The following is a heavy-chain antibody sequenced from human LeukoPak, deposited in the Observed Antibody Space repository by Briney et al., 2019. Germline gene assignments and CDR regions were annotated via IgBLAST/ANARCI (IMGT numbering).Heavy chain of an antibody. CDR3: AREMAV. CDR2: ISFDGSKK. V-gene: IGHV3-30-3*01. Sequence: GGSLRLSCAASGFTFSYYAMHWVRQAPGKGLEWVAVISFDGSKKYYADSVKGRFTISRDNSRNTLYLQMNSLRPEDTAVYYCAREMAVWGQGALVTVSS. J-gene: IGHJ4*02. CDR1: GFTFSYYA. D-gene: IGHD2-8*01.